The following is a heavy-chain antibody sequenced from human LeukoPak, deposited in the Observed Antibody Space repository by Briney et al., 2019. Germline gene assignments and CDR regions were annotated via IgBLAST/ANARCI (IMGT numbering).Heavy chain of an antibody. CDR2: INHSGST. CDR3: ASLTYCSSTSCYVFSDY. Sequence: SETLSLTCAVYGGSFSGYYWSWIRQPPGKGLEWVGEINHSGSTNYNPSLKSRVTISVDTSKNQFSLKLSSVTAADTAVYYCASLTYCSSTSCYVFSDYWGQGTLVTVSS. D-gene: IGHD2-2*01. CDR1: GGSFSGYY. V-gene: IGHV4-34*01. J-gene: IGHJ4*02.